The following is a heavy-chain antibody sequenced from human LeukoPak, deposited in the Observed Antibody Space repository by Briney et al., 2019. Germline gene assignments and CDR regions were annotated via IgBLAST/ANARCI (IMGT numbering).Heavy chain of an antibody. CDR2: ISSSGSTI. D-gene: IGHD6-13*01. J-gene: IGHJ5*02. V-gene: IGHV3-48*03. Sequence: SGGSLRLSCAASGFTFSSYEMNWVRQAPGKGLEWVSYISSSGSTIYYADSVKGRFTISRDNAKNSLYLQMNSLRAEDTAVYYCARGRIAAAGTRIWFDPWGQGTLVTVSS. CDR3: ARGRIAAAGTRIWFDP. CDR1: GFTFSSYE.